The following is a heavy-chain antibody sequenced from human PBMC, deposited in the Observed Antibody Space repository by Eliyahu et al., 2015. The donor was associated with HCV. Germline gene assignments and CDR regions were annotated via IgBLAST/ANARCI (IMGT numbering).Heavy chain of an antibody. D-gene: IGHD5-24*01. CDR3: ARHGTDAVEVARTHFDY. Sequence: EVQLVQSGAEVKKPGESLKIXCXGSGYSFXXXWIAWVRQMPGKGLEXMGIIYPDDSDTRYSPSFQGQVTISADKSINTAYLQWSSLKASDTAMYYCARHGTDAVEVARTHFDYWGQGTLVTVSS. CDR1: GYSFXXXW. J-gene: IGHJ4*02. V-gene: IGHV5-51*01. CDR2: IYPDDSDT.